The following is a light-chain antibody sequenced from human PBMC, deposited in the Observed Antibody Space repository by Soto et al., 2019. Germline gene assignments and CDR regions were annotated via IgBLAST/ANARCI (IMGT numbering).Light chain of an antibody. CDR2: DAS. J-gene: IGKJ1*01. V-gene: IGKV1-5*01. CDR3: QQYSSSSEWT. Sequence: DIQMTQSPSTLSASVGDRVSITCRASQSISSWLAWYQQKPGKATKLMIYDASSLESGVPSRFSGSGAGTEFTLTISSLQPDDFATYYCQQYSSSSEWTFGQGTKVDIK. CDR1: QSISSW.